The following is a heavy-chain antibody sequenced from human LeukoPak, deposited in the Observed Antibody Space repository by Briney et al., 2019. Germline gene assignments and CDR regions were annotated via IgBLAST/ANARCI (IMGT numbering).Heavy chain of an antibody. CDR1: GFTFSSYA. Sequence: GSLRLSCAASGFTFSSYAMSWVRQAPGKGLEWVSAISGSGGSTYYADSVKGRFTISRDNSKNTLYLQMNSLRAEDTAVYYCAKASSRGIAARPDAFDIWGQGTMVTVSS. D-gene: IGHD6-6*01. CDR3: AKASSRGIAARPDAFDI. V-gene: IGHV3-23*01. J-gene: IGHJ3*02. CDR2: ISGSGGST.